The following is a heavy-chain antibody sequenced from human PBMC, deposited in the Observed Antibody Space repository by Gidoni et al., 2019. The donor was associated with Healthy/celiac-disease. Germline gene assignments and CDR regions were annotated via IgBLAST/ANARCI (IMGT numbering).Heavy chain of an antibody. CDR2: IYSGGST. J-gene: IGHJ6*02. CDR1: GFTVSSNY. D-gene: IGHD3-3*01. Sequence: EVQLVESGGGLVQPGGSLRLSCAASGFTVSSNYMSWVRQAPGKGLEWVSVIYSGGSTYHADSVKGRFTISRDNSKNTLYLQMNSLRAEDTAVYYCARGPYYDFWSGSYYGMDVWGQGTTVTVSS. CDR3: ARGPYYDFWSGSYYGMDV. V-gene: IGHV3-66*01.